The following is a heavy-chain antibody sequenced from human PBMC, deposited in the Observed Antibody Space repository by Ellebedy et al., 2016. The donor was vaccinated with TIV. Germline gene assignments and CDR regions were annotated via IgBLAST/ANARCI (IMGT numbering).Heavy chain of an antibody. CDR1: GFTFSNHW. Sequence: GESLKISXAASGFTFSNHWMSWVRQVPGKGLEWVANIKQDGSEKYCVDSVKGRFTISRDNAKNSLYLQMNRLRAEDTAVYFCAGRHFDLWGCGTLVTVSS. CDR3: AGRHFDL. V-gene: IGHV3-7*01. CDR2: IKQDGSEK. J-gene: IGHJ2*01.